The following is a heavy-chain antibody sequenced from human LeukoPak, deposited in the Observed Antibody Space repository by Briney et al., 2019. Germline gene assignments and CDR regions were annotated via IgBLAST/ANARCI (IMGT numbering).Heavy chain of an antibody. CDR2: INHSGST. CDR3: ARGTQTYYYGSGSSLGFDY. V-gene: IGHV4-34*01. D-gene: IGHD3-10*01. CDR1: GGSFSGYY. Sequence: KASETLSLTCAVYGGSFSGYYWSWIRQPPGKGLEWIGEINHSGSTNYNPSLKSRVTISVDTSKNQFSLKLSSVTAADTAVYYCARGTQTYYYGSGSSLGFDYWGQGTLVTVSS. J-gene: IGHJ4*02.